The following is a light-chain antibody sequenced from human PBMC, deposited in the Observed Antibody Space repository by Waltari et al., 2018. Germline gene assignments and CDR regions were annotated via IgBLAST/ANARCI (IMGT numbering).Light chain of an antibody. CDR3: AAWDDSLSGVV. V-gene: IGLV1-47*01. J-gene: IGLJ2*01. CDR2: RND. Sequence: QSVLTQPPSASGTPGQRVAISCSGSSSNVASNYVYLYQQLPGTAPKVLIYRNDQRPSGVPDRFSGPKSATSASLAISGLRSEDEAEYYCAAWDDSLSGVVFGGGTKLTVL. CDR1: SSNVASNY.